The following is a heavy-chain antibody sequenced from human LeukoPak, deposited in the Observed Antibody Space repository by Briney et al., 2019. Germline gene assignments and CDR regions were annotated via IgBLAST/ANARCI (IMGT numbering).Heavy chain of an antibody. V-gene: IGHV4-39*07. Sequence: SETLSLTCTVSGGSISSSSYYWGWIRQPPGKGLEWIGSIYYSWSTNYNPSLKSRVTISVDTSKNQFSLKLSSVTAADTAVYYCARGGLWFGESPPQYYYYYYMDVWGKGTTVTVSS. CDR3: ARGGLWFGESPPQYYYYYYMDV. J-gene: IGHJ6*03. D-gene: IGHD3-10*01. CDR2: IYYSWST. CDR1: GGSISSSSYY.